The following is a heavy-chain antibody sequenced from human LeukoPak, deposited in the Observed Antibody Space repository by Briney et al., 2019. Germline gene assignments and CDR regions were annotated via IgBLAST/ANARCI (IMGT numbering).Heavy chain of an antibody. CDR1: NASFNEYY. V-gene: IGHV4-34*01. D-gene: IGHD6-6*01. CDR3: ATYSSSLKYFDY. J-gene: IGHJ4*02. Sequence: NPSETLSLTCAVYNASFNEYYWSWIRQSPGKGLEWIGEINQGGRTNYNPSLQSRVTISVDTSKNQFSLKLSSVTAADTAVYYCATYSSSLKYFDYWGQGTLVTVSS. CDR2: INQGGRT.